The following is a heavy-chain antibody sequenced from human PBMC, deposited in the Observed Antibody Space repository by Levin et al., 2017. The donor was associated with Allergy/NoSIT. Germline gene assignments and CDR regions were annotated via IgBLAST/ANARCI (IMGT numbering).Heavy chain of an antibody. CDR2: INPNSGGT. CDR3: ARELTGTTYYYGMDV. Sequence: GESLKISCKASGYTFTGYYMHWVRQAPGQGLEWMGWINPNSGGTNYAQKFQGRVTMTRDTSISTAYMELSRLRSDDTAVYYCARELTGTTYYYGMDVWGQGTTVTVSS. D-gene: IGHD1-7*01. CDR1: GYTFTGYY. V-gene: IGHV1-2*02. J-gene: IGHJ6*02.